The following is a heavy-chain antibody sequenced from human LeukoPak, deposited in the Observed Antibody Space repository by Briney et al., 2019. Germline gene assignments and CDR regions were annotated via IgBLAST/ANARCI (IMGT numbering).Heavy chain of an antibody. CDR2: IYHSGST. CDR1: GYSISSGYY. Sequence: ETLSLTCTVSGYSISSGYYWGWIRQPPGKGLEWIGSIYHSGSTYYNPSLKSRVTISVDTSKNQFSLKLSSVTTADTAVYYCARAGSTPNVVIGYFDYWGQGTLVTVSS. J-gene: IGHJ4*02. V-gene: IGHV4-38-2*02. D-gene: IGHD3-16*02. CDR3: ARAGSTPNVVIGYFDY.